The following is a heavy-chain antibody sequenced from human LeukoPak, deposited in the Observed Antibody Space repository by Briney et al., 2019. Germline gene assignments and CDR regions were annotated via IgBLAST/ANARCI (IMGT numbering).Heavy chain of an antibody. CDR3: ARANLGNSGSDFYFHH. D-gene: IGHD5-12*01. CDR2: IRNNGDTA. V-gene: IGHV3-23*01. CDR1: GFTFSRIA. J-gene: IGHJ1*01. Sequence: PGGSLRLSCAASGFTFSRIAMTWVRQAPGKGLEWVSTIRNNGDTAYNADSVRGRFAISRDNSKNALFLQVNSLRAEDTAVFYCARANLGNSGSDFYFHHWGQGTLVTVSS.